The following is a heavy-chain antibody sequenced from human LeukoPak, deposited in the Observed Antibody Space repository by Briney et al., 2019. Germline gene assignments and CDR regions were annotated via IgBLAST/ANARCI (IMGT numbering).Heavy chain of an antibody. V-gene: IGHV4-59*08. J-gene: IGHJ4*02. CDR2: IYSSGNT. Sequence: SETLSLTCTVSGGSISSYYWSWSRQPPGKGLEWLGHIYSSGNTNYNPSLKNRLTMSVDTSKNQFSLKLNSVTAADTAVYYCARHLNSGTYPLDYWGQGTLVTVSS. D-gene: IGHD1-26*01. CDR3: ARHLNSGTYPLDY. CDR1: GGSISSYY.